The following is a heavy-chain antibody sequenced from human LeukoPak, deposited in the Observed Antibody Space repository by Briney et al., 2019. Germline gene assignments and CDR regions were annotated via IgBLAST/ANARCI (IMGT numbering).Heavy chain of an antibody. V-gene: IGHV3-21*01. D-gene: IGHD1-26*01. Sequence: GGSLRLSCAASGFTFSSYSMNWVRQAPGKGLEWVSSISSSSSYIYYADSVKGRFTISRDNAKNSLYLQMNSLRAEDTAVYYCARDRWELPYYFDYWGQGTLVTVSS. CDR1: GFTFSSYS. J-gene: IGHJ4*02. CDR3: ARDRWELPYYFDY. CDR2: ISSSSSYI.